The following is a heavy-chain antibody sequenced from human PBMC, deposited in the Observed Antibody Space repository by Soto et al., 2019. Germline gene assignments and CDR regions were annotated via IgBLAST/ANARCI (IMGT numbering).Heavy chain of an antibody. D-gene: IGHD4-4*01. CDR3: AKEEATVNPWYFDL. J-gene: IGHJ2*01. CDR2: ISYDGSNK. Sequence: GGPLRPSCAASGFSFSSYGMHWVRQAPGKGLEWVAVISYDGSNKYYADSVKGRFTISRDNSKNTLYLQMNSLRAEDTTVYYCAKEEATVNPWYFDLWGRGTLVTVSS. V-gene: IGHV3-30*18. CDR1: GFSFSSYG.